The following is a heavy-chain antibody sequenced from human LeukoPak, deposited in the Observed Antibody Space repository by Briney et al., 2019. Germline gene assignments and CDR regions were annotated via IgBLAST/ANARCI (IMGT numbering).Heavy chain of an antibody. J-gene: IGHJ5*02. D-gene: IGHD3-3*01. CDR1: GGSFSGYY. CDR2: INHSGST. Sequence: SETLSLTCAVYGGSFSGYYWSWIRQPPGKGLEWIGEINHSGSTNYNPSLKSRVTISVDTSKNQFSLKLSSVTTADTAVYYCARDGRLRFLEWPTRSWFDLWGQGTLVTVSS. V-gene: IGHV4-34*01. CDR3: ARDGRLRFLEWPTRSWFDL.